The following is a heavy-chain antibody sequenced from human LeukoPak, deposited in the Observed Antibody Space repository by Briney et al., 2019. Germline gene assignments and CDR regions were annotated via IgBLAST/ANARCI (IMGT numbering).Heavy chain of an antibody. Sequence: SETLSLTCTVSGASIRSSFWNWIRQPPGRGLEWIGYLSMRGTTNYNPSLKSRVTISADTSENQFSLKVSPVTAADTAACYCTRNRGYYVNDYWGQGILVTVSS. J-gene: IGHJ4*02. CDR1: GASIRSSF. CDR2: LSMRGTT. V-gene: IGHV4-59*01. CDR3: TRNRGYYVNDY. D-gene: IGHD1-26*01.